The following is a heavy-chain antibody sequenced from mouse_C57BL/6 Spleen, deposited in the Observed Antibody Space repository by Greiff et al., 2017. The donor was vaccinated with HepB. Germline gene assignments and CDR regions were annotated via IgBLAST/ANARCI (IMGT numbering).Heavy chain of an antibody. Sequence: VQLQQSGPELVKPGASVKISCKASGYAFSSSWMNWVKQRPGKGLEWIGRIYPGDGDTNYNGKFKGKATLTADKSSSTAYMQLSSLTSEDYAVYFCARGPYYYGSSNYYAMDYWGQGTSVTVSS. D-gene: IGHD1-1*01. CDR1: GYAFSSSW. V-gene: IGHV1-82*01. J-gene: IGHJ4*01. CDR3: ARGPYYYGSSNYYAMDY. CDR2: IYPGDGDT.